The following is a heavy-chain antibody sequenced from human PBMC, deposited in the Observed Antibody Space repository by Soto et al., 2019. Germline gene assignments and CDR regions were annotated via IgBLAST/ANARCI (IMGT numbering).Heavy chain of an antibody. CDR1: GFSLRTSGMC. CDR3: ARVYSSGWYVDY. V-gene: IGHV2-70*11. J-gene: IGHJ4*02. CDR2: IDWDDDK. D-gene: IGHD6-19*01. Sequence: ASGPTLVNPTQTLTLTCTFSGFSLRTSGMCVTWIRQPPGKALEWLARIDWDDDKYYSTSLKTRLTISKDTSKNQVVLTMTNMDPVDTATYYCARVYSSGWYVDYWGQGTLVTVSS.